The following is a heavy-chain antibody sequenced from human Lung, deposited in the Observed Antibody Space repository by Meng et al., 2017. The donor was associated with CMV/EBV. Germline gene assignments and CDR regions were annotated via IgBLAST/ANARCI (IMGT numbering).Heavy chain of an antibody. CDR3: ASWNDIDDYMYSFDY. J-gene: IGHJ4*02. CDR2: ISGTSDYT. Sequence: GEXXKISCAGSGLSFNRHSLNWVRQTPGKGLEWVSRISGTSDYTWYADSVKGRFTISRDNARSSLYLQMNSLRPEDTAVYYCASWNDIDDYMYSFDYWGPGVXVTVSS. D-gene: IGHD1-1*01. V-gene: IGHV3-21*06. CDR1: GLSFNRHS.